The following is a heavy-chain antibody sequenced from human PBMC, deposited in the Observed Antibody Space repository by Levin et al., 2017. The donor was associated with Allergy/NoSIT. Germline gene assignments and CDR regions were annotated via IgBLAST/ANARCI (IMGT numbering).Heavy chain of an antibody. CDR1: GYIFNNYW. CDR2: IYPGDSET. Sequence: PGGSLRLSCKGSGYIFNNYWVAWVRLMPGEGLEWMGIIYPGDSETHYSPSFQGQVTISAAKYINTVYLQWSSLKASDTAIYYCARLELSAAGGKSGGTGWFDPWGQGTLVTVSS. CDR3: ARLELSAAGGKSGGTGWFDP. D-gene: IGHD6-13*01. J-gene: IGHJ5*02. V-gene: IGHV5-51*01.